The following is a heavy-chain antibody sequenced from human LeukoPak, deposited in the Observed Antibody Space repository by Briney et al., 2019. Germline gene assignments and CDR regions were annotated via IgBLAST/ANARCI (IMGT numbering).Heavy chain of an antibody. J-gene: IGHJ4*02. Sequence: QTGGSLRPSCAASGFTFSRHAMHWVRQTPGKGLEWVAVISSDGRDKHYADSVEGRFTISRDNSRNTLYLQMNSLRPEDTAVYYCAKDAAIAAAGYYFDYWGQGTLVTVSS. D-gene: IGHD6-13*01. CDR3: AKDAAIAAAGYYFDY. CDR1: GFTFSRHA. V-gene: IGHV3-30*18. CDR2: ISSDGRDK.